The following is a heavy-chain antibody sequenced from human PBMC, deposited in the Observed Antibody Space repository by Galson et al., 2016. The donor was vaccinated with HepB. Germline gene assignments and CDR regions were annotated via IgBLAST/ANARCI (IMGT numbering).Heavy chain of an antibody. D-gene: IGHD3-10*01. CDR1: GFTFSSYG. V-gene: IGHV3-30*18. CDR3: AKSHSGSSYYSLDY. Sequence: SLRLSCAASGFTFSSYGMHWVRQAPGKGLEWVAVVSYDGSHKYYADSVKGRFTISRDNSKNTQYLQMNSLRAEDMAVYYCAKSHSGSSYYSLDYWGQGTLVTVSS. CDR2: VSYDGSHK. J-gene: IGHJ4*02.